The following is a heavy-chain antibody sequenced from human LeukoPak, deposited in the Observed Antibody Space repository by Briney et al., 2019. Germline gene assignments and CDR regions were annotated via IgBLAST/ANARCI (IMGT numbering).Heavy chain of an antibody. Sequence: GGSLRLSCAASGFSFSGYWMSWVRQAPGKGLEWVANIKQDGSEKNYVDSVKGRFIISRDNAKNSLYLQMNTLRADDTAVYYCARDGFGTGSNWGQGTLVTVSS. CDR2: IKQDGSEK. V-gene: IGHV3-7*03. D-gene: IGHD3-16*01. J-gene: IGHJ4*02. CDR1: GFSFSGYW. CDR3: ARDGFGTGSN.